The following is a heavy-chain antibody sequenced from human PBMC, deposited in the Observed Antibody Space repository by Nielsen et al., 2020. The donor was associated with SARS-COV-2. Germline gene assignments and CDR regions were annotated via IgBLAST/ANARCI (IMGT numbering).Heavy chain of an antibody. CDR3: ARSAVTPDAFDI. V-gene: IGHV3-21*01. J-gene: IGHJ3*02. D-gene: IGHD4-17*01. Sequence: GESLKISCAASGFTFSSYAMHWVRQAPGKGLEWVSSISSSSSYIYYADSVKGRFTISRDNAKNSLYLQMNSLRAEDTAVYYCARSAVTPDAFDIWGQGTMVTVSS. CDR2: ISSSSSYI. CDR1: GFTFSSYA.